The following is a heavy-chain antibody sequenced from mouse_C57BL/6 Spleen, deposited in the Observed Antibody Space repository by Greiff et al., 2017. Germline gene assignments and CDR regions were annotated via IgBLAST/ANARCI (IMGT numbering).Heavy chain of an antibody. CDR2: IDPSDSYT. CDR1: GYTFTSYW. CDR3: AKAYYSNYGYFDV. Sequence: QVQLQQPGAELVRPGTSVKLSCKASGYTFTSYWMHWVKQRPGQGLEWIGVIDPSDSYTNYNQKFKGKATLTVDTSSSTADMQLSSLTSEDSAVYYCAKAYYSNYGYFDVWGTGTTVTGSS. J-gene: IGHJ1*03. D-gene: IGHD2-5*01. V-gene: IGHV1-59*01.